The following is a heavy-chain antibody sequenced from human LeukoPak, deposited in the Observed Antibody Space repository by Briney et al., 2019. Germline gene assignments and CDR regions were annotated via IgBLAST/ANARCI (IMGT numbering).Heavy chain of an antibody. CDR1: QFTFSIYW. V-gene: IGHV3-7*01. D-gene: IGHD6-13*01. CDR3: ARDGHIGSSWYHVWYFDL. J-gene: IGHJ2*01. Sequence: GGSLRLSCAASQFTFSIYWMSWVRQAPGKGLEWVANIKQDGSEKYYVDSVKGRFTISRDNAKNSLYLQMNSLRAEDTAVYYCARDGHIGSSWYHVWYFDLWGRGTLVTVSS. CDR2: IKQDGSEK.